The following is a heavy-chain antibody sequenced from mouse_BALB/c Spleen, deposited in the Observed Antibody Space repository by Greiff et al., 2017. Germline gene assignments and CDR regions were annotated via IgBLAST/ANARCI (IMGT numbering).Heavy chain of an antibody. Sequence: VQLKESGPSLVKPSQTLSLTCSVTGDSITSGYWNWIRKFPGNKLEYMGYISYSGSTYYNPSLKSRISITRDTSKNQYYLQLNSVTTEDTATYYCARWLDDHGGFAYWGQGTLVTVSA. CDR3: ARWLDDHGGFAY. V-gene: IGHV3-8*02. D-gene: IGHD2-4*01. J-gene: IGHJ3*01. CDR2: ISYSGST. CDR1: GDSITSGY.